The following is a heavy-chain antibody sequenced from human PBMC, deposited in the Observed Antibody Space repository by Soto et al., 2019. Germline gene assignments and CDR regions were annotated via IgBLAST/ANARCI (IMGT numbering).Heavy chain of an antibody. CDR2: INPNTGAA. J-gene: IGHJ6*02. D-gene: IGHD2-15*01. V-gene: IGHV1-2*02. CDR3: AKDEGGYMVSGMDV. CDR1: GYTFTDYY. Sequence: GASVKVSCKASGYTFTDYYIYWVRQAPGQGLECMGWINPNTGAANYAQNFQGRITMTRDTSISTAYMELSRLRSDDTATYFCAKDEGGYMVSGMDVWGQGTTVTVSS.